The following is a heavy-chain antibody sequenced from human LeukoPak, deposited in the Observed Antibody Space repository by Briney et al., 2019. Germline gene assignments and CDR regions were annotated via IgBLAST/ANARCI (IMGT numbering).Heavy chain of an antibody. CDR1: GYSISSGYY. J-gene: IGHJ4*02. CDR3: ARGRGYDILTGYYTFDY. Sequence: SETLSLTCTVSGYSISSGYYWGWIRQPPGKGLEWIGSIYHSGSTYYNPSLKSRVTISVDTSKNQFSLKLSSVTAADTAVYYCARGRGYDILTGYYTFDYWGQGTLVTVSS. D-gene: IGHD3-9*01. V-gene: IGHV4-38-2*02. CDR2: IYHSGST.